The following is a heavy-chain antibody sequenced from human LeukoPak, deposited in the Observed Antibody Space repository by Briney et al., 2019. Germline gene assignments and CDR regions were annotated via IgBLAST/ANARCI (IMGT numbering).Heavy chain of an antibody. CDR2: INQDGSQR. CDR3: ASRYCSRASCSYIPYFDY. CDR1: GFTFSSYW. Sequence: GGSLRLSCAASGFTFSSYWMTWVRQAPGKGLEWVANINQDGSQRYYVDSVKGRFTISRDNAKNSLYLQMNGLRAEDRAVYYCASRYCSRASCSYIPYFDYWGQGTLVTVSS. J-gene: IGHJ4*02. V-gene: IGHV3-7*01. D-gene: IGHD2-15*01.